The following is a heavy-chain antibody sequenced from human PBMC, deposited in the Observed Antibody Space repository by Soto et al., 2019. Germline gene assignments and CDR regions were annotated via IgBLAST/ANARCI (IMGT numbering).Heavy chain of an antibody. CDR1: GFTFSDYY. J-gene: IGHJ5*02. CDR3: ASGGTSRQTWFDP. D-gene: IGHD1-26*01. Sequence: GLSLRLSCAASGFTFSDYYMNWLRQTPGKGREWVSYIGSSFHSIDYADSGKGRFTIPKHNAKKSLYLHMNSLRTEATAVYFCASGGTSRQTWFDPWGQGPMVTVSS. V-gene: IGHV3-11*01. CDR2: IGSSFHSI.